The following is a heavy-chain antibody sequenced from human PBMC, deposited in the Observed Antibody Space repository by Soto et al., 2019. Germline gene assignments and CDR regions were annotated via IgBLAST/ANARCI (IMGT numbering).Heavy chain of an antibody. J-gene: IGHJ6*02. V-gene: IGHV3-74*01. D-gene: IGHD6-13*01. CDR3: ARVWDSSSWPYYYYYYGMDV. CDR1: GFTFSSYW. CDR2: INSDGSST. Sequence: GGSLRLSCAASGFTFSSYWMHWVRQAPGKGLVWVSRINSDGSSTSYADSVKGRFTISRDNAKNTLYLQMNSLRAEDTAVYYCARVWDSSSWPYYYYYYGMDVWGQGTTVTVSS.